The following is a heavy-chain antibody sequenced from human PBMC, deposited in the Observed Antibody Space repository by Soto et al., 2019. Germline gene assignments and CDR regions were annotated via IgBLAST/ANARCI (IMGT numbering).Heavy chain of an antibody. CDR1: GFTFSSYA. D-gene: IGHD3-3*01. Sequence: GGSLRRSWAASGFTFSSYAMSWVRQAPGKGLEWVSAISGSGGSTYYADSVKGRFTISRDNSKNTLYLQMNSLRAEDTAVYYCAKIGRITIFGVVMTPDAFDIWGQGTMVTVSS. CDR2: ISGSGGST. CDR3: AKIGRITIFGVVMTPDAFDI. V-gene: IGHV3-23*01. J-gene: IGHJ3*02.